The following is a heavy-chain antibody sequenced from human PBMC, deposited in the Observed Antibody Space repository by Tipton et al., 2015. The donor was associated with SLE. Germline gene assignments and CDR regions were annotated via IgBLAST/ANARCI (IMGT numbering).Heavy chain of an antibody. CDR3: ARGCSSTSNAFDI. CDR1: GGSISSSGYY. Sequence: TLSLTCTVSGGSISSSGYYWGWIRQPPGKGLEWIGSIYYSGSTYYNPSLKSRVTISVDTSKNQFSLKLSSVTAADTAVYYCARGCSSTSNAFDIWGQGTMVTVSS. CDR2: IYYSGST. V-gene: IGHV4-39*01. J-gene: IGHJ3*02. D-gene: IGHD2-2*01.